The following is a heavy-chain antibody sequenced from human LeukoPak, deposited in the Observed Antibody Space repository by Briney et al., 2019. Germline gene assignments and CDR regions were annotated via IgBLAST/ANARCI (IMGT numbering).Heavy chain of an antibody. D-gene: IGHD3-22*01. CDR2: ISSIGSTI. CDR1: GFTFSDYY. CDR3: ARGLYYYDSSGYPGDYLDY. V-gene: IGHV3-11*04. J-gene: IGHJ4*02. Sequence: GGSLRLSCAASGFTFSDYYMSWIRQAPGKGLEWVSYISSIGSTIYYADSVKGRFTVSRDNAKNSLYLQMTSLIAEDTAVYYCARGLYYYDSSGYPGDYLDYWGQGTLVTVSS.